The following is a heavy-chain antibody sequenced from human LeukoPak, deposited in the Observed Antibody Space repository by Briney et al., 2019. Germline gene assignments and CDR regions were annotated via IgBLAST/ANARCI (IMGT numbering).Heavy chain of an antibody. CDR3: ARDSGSYPSDY. J-gene: IGHJ4*02. D-gene: IGHD1-26*01. Sequence: ASVKVSCKASGYTFTSYYMHWVRQAPGQGLEWMGIINPSGGSTSYAQKFQGRVTMARDTSTSTVYMELSSLRSEDTAVYYCARDSGSYPSDYWGQGTLVTVSS. V-gene: IGHV1-46*03. CDR2: INPSGGST. CDR1: GYTFTSYY.